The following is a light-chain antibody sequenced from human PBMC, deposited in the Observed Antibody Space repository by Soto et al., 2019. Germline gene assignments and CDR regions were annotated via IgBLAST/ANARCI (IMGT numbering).Light chain of an antibody. J-gene: IGKJ2*01. Sequence: EIVMTQSPATLSVSPGERVTLSCRASQSVSSDLAWYQQKPGQAPRLLIYGASTRAPGIPARFSGSGSGTEFTLTISSLQSEDFAVYYCQQYNKWPPKYTFGQGTKLEIK. CDR3: QQYNKWPPKYT. CDR2: GAS. V-gene: IGKV3-15*01. CDR1: QSVSSD.